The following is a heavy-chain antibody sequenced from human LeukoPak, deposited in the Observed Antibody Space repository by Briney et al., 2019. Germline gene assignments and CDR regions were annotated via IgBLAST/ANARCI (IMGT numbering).Heavy chain of an antibody. J-gene: IGHJ4*02. D-gene: IGHD5-24*01. V-gene: IGHV3-23*01. Sequence: PGGSLRLSCAAPGFTFSSYAMSWVRQAPGKGLEWVSAISGSGGSTYYADSVKGRFTISRDNAKNTVYLQTNSLRAEDTAVYYCARAERWLQLNSWGQGTLVTVSS. CDR1: GFTFSSYA. CDR3: ARAERWLQLNS. CDR2: ISGSGGST.